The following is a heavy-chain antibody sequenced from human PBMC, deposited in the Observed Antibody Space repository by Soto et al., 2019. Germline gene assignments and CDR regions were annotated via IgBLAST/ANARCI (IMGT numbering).Heavy chain of an antibody. V-gene: IGHV3-23*01. Sequence: GGSLRLSCAASGFTFSSYAMNWVRQAPGKGLVWVSGITSSGGSTYYADSVKGRFTISRDNSKNTLYLQMNSLRAEDTAVYYCAKDLTGKPSGVLTTWGQGTLVTVSS. CDR2: ITSSGGST. CDR3: AKDLTGKPSGVLTT. J-gene: IGHJ4*02. D-gene: IGHD1-26*01. CDR1: GFTFSSYA.